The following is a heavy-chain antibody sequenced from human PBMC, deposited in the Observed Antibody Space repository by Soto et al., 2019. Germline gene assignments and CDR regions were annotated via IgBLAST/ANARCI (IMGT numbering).Heavy chain of an antibody. CDR3: ARGSITMVRGAYAQNKLDYYYYGMDV. J-gene: IGHJ6*02. V-gene: IGHV4-59*01. D-gene: IGHD3-10*01. CDR2: IYYSGST. Sequence: QVQLQESGPGLVKPSETLSLTCTVSGGSISSYYWSWIRQPPGKGLEWIGYIYYSGSTNYNPSLKSRVTISVDTSKNQCSLKLSSVTAADTAVYYCARGSITMVRGAYAQNKLDYYYYGMDVWGQGTTVTVSS. CDR1: GGSISSYY.